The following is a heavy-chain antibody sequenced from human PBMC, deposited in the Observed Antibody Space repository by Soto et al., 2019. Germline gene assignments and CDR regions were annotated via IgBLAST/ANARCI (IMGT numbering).Heavy chain of an antibody. Sequence: ASVKVSCKTSGYTFASYVINWLRQAPGQGLEWMGWMNPNSGNTGYAQKLQGRVTMTSNTSISTAYMELSSLRSEDTAVYYCARRPERAGSGSSYFDCWGQGTPVTVSS. CDR1: GYTFASYV. V-gene: IGHV1-8*01. CDR3: ARRPERAGSGSSYFDC. D-gene: IGHD3-10*01. J-gene: IGHJ4*02. CDR2: MNPNSGNT.